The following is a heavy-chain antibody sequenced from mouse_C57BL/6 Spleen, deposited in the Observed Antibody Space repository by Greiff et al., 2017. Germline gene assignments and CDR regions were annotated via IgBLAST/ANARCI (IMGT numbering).Heavy chain of an antibody. Sequence: EVHLVESGAELVKPGASAKLSCTASGFNIKDYYMHWVKQRTEQGLEWIGRIDPEDGETKYAPKFQGKATITADTSSNTAYLQLSSLTSEDTAVYYCAFYYYGNYFDYWGQGTTLTVSS. CDR2: IDPEDGET. V-gene: IGHV14-2*01. CDR3: AFYYYGNYFDY. J-gene: IGHJ2*01. D-gene: IGHD1-1*01. CDR1: GFNIKDYY.